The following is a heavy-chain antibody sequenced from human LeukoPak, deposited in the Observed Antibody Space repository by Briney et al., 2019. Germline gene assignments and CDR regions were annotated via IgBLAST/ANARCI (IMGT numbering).Heavy chain of an antibody. V-gene: IGHV4-59*08. D-gene: IGHD6-19*01. J-gene: IGHJ4*02. Sequence: SETLSLTCTVSGGSISSYYWSWIRQPPGKGLEWIGYIYYSGSTSYNPSLRCRVTILVDASKNQFALKLSSVTAADTAVYYCDGEVAGGFRFDYWGQGTLVTVPS. CDR1: GGSISSYY. CDR3: DGEVAGGFRFDY. CDR2: IYYSGST.